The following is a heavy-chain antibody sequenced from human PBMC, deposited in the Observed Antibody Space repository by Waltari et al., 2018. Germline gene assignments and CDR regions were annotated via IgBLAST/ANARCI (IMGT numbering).Heavy chain of an antibody. CDR2: IYHSGST. J-gene: IGHJ4*02. Sequence: QVQLQESGPGLVKPSQTLSLTRTVSGGSISSGGYYWSWIRQHPGKGLEWIGYIYHSGSTYYNPSLKSRVTISVDRSKNQFSLKLSSVTAADTAVYYCARERALNRATVDYWGQGTLVTVSS. V-gene: IGHV4-31*03. CDR3: ARERALNRATVDY. CDR1: GGSISSGGYY.